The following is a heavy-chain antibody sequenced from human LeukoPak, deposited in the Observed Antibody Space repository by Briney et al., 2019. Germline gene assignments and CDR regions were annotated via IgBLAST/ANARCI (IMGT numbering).Heavy chain of an antibody. CDR2: INHSGYT. V-gene: IGHV4-38-2*02. D-gene: IGHD6-13*01. CDR1: GYFISGDYY. Sequence: SETLSLTCSVSGYFISGDYYWGWFRQPPGKGLEWIGSINHSGYTYFKPSLKSRVTILVDTSKNQFSLKLSSVTAADTAVYYCARSQAARGDPFDYWGQGTLVTVSS. J-gene: IGHJ4*02. CDR3: ARSQAARGDPFDY.